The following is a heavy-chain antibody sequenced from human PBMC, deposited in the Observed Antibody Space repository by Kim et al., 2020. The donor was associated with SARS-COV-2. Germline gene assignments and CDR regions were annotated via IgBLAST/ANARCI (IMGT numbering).Heavy chain of an antibody. V-gene: IGHV4-34*01. CDR1: GGSFSGYY. CDR2: INHSGST. CDR3: ARGEGHNYYAILTGYSRGRVFDY. D-gene: IGHD3-9*01. J-gene: IGHJ4*02. Sequence: SETLSLTCAVYGGSFSGYYWSWIRQPPGKGLEWIGEINHSGSTNYNPSLKSRVPISVDTSKNQFSLKLSSVTAADTAVYYCARGEGHNYYAILTGYSRGRVFDYWGQGTLVTVSS.